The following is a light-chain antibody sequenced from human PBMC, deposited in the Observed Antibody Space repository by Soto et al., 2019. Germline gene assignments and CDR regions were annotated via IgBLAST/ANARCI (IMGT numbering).Light chain of an antibody. Sequence: EIVLTQSPATLSVSPGERATLSCRASQSVNQKLGWYQQKPGQAPRLLIYVASYRATGIPAMFSGSGSGTEYTLTISNLQAEDFAVYYCQQFNNWPHTFGQGTRLEIK. CDR2: VAS. V-gene: IGKV3-15*01. J-gene: IGKJ2*01. CDR3: QQFNNWPHT. CDR1: QSVNQK.